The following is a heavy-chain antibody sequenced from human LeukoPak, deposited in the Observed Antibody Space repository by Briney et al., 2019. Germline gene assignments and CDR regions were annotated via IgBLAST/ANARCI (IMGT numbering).Heavy chain of an antibody. V-gene: IGHV3-9*01. CDR1: GFTFDDHA. D-gene: IGHD3-10*01. Sequence: PGGSLRLSCAASGFTFDDHAMHWVRQAPGKGLEWASGISWNSGSIVYADSVKGRFTISRDNAKNSLYLQMNSLRAEDTALYYCAKDIKRYYYGSGSYPGDYWGQGTLVTVSS. CDR3: AKDIKRYYYGSGSYPGDY. CDR2: ISWNSGSI. J-gene: IGHJ4*02.